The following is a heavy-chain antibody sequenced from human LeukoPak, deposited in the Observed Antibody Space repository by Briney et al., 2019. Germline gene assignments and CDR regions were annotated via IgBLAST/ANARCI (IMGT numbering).Heavy chain of an antibody. CDR3: ARRHNRYYDSSGYSAPRAFDI. CDR2: INHSGST. CDR1: GGSFSGYY. D-gene: IGHD3-22*01. Sequence: SETLSLTCAVYGGSFSGYYWSWIRQPPGKGLEWIGEINHSGSTNYNPSLKSRVTISVDTPKNQFSLKLSSVTAADTAAYYCARRHNRYYDSSGYSAPRAFDIWGQGTMVTVSS. J-gene: IGHJ3*02. V-gene: IGHV4-34*01.